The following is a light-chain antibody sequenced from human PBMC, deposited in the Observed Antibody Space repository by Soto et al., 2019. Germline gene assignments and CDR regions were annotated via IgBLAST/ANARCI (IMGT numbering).Light chain of an antibody. CDR3: TSFTSRHTYV. J-gene: IGLJ1*01. V-gene: IGLV2-14*03. CDR2: DVS. CDR1: SSDVGGYNY. Sequence: QSVLTQPASVSGSPGQSITISCTGTSSDVGGYNYVSWYQQHPDKAPRRMIYDVSNRPSGVSDRFSGSKSGDTASLTISGLQAEDEADYYCTSFTSRHTYVFGTGTKVTVL.